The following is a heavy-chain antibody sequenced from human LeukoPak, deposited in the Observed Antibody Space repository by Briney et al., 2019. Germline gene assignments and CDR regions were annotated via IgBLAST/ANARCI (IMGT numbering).Heavy chain of an antibody. CDR3: ARDKTGRGNFDH. CDR2: ISGYNGNT. J-gene: IGHJ4*02. CDR1: GYTFTSYG. V-gene: IGHV1-18*01. Sequence: ASVKVSCKASGYTFTSYGISWVRQAPGQGLEWMGWISGYNGNTNYGQSLQGRVTMTTDTSTSTAYMELRSLRSDDTAAYYCARDKTGRGNFDHWGQGTLVTVSS. D-gene: IGHD7-27*01.